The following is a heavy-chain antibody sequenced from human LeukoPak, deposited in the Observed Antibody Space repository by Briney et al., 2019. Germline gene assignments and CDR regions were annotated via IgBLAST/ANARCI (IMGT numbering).Heavy chain of an antibody. CDR2: ISYDGSNK. Sequence: PGGALRLSCAAPGFIFSSYGMHLVRQAPGTGLEWVAVISYDGSNKYYADSVKGRFTISRDNSKNTLYLQMNSLRAEDTAVYYCAKERGQLWWGQGTLVTVSS. V-gene: IGHV3-30*18. D-gene: IGHD5-18*01. J-gene: IGHJ4*02. CDR3: AKERGQLW. CDR1: GFIFSSYG.